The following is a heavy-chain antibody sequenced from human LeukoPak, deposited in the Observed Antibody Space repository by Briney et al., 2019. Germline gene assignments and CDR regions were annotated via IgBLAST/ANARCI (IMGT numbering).Heavy chain of an antibody. CDR1: GFTFSDYY. V-gene: IGHV3-11*01. CDR2: ISSSGSTI. J-gene: IGHJ6*03. D-gene: IGHD3-10*01. CDR3: ARSVEYYGSGSSPYPPYYYYYMDV. Sequence: GGSLRLSCAASGFTFSDYYMSWIRQAPGKGLEWVSYISSSGSTIYYADSVKGRFTISRDNAKNSLYLQMNSLRAEDTAVYYCARSVEYYGSGSSPYPPYYYYYMDVWGKGTTVTISS.